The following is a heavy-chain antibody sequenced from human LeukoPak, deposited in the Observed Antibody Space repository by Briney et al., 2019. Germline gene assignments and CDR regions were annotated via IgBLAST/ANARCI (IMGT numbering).Heavy chain of an antibody. CDR3: ARYGPNDSPCDY. V-gene: IGHV3-66*02. J-gene: IGHJ4*02. CDR1: GFTVSSNY. Sequence: GGSLRLSCAASGFTVSSNYMSWVRQAPGKGLEWVSVIYSGGSTYYADSVKGRFTISRDNSKNTLYLQMNSLRAEDTAVYYCARYGPNDSPCDYWGQGTLVTVSS. D-gene: IGHD3-3*01. CDR2: IYSGGST.